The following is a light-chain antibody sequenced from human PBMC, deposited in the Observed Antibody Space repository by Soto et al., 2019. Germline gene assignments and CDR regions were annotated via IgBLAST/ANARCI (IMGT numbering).Light chain of an antibody. CDR3: QQYVTSSPRT. CDR1: HTISSSY. J-gene: IGKJ1*01. V-gene: IGKV3-20*01. Sequence: EIVLTQSPGNLSLSPGERATLSCRASHTISSSYLAWYQQKPGQAPRLLMYGISRRATGIPDRFSGSGSATDFTLPITRLEPEDFAVYYCQQYVTSSPRTFGQGTKVEIK. CDR2: GIS.